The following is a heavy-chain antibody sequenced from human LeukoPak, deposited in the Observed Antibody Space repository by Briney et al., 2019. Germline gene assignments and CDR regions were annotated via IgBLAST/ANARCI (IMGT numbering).Heavy chain of an antibody. CDR1: GGTFSSYA. D-gene: IGHD6-19*01. CDR2: IIPILGIA. V-gene: IGHV1-69*04. Sequence: SVKVSCKASGGTFSSYAISWVRQAPGQGLEWMGRIIPILGIANYAQKFRGRVTITADKSTSTAYMELSSLRSEDTAVYYCARERSGWQFRFDYWGQGTLVTVSS. CDR3: ARERSGWQFRFDY. J-gene: IGHJ4*02.